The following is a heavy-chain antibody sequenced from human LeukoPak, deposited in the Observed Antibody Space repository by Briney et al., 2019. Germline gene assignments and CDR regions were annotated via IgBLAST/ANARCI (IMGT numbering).Heavy chain of an antibody. CDR3: TRDRGTYNWLDP. J-gene: IGHJ5*02. CDR1: GFTLSDSA. V-gene: IGHV3-73*01. Sequence: GGSLRLSCAASGFTLSDSAIHWVRQASGKGLGWVGLIDRPAKSYATAYGASVGGRFTISRDDSKNTAYLQMDSLKTEDTALYYCTRDRGTYNWLDPWGQGTLVTVSS. CDR2: IDRPAKSYAT. D-gene: IGHD1-26*01.